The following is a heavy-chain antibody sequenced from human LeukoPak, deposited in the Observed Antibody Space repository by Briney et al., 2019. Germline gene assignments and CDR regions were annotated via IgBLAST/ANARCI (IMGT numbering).Heavy chain of an antibody. CDR2: ISSNGGST. Sequence: PGGSLRLSCAASGFTFSSYAMHWVRQAPVKGLEYVSAISSNGGSTYYANSDKGRFTISRDNSKNTLYLQMGSLRAEDMAVYYCARVYGSYYYYGMDVWGQGTTVTVSS. D-gene: IGHD1-26*01. CDR3: ARVYGSYYYYGMDV. CDR1: GFTFSSYA. V-gene: IGHV3-64*01. J-gene: IGHJ6*02.